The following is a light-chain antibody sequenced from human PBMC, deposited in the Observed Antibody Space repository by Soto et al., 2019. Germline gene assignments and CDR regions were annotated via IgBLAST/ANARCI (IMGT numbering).Light chain of an antibody. CDR2: DVS. CDR1: SSDVGSYNS. J-gene: IGLJ1*01. V-gene: IGLV2-14*03. CDR3: SSFTSSSSYV. Sequence: QSALAQPASVSGSPGQSITISCTGTSSDVGSYNSVSWYQQYPGKAPTLMIHDVSNRPSGVSNRFSGSKSGNTASLTISGLQAEDEGDYYCSSFTSSSSYVFGSGTKLTVL.